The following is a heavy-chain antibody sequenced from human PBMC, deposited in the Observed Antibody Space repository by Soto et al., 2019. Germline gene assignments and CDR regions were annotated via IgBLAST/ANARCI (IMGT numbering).Heavy chain of an antibody. CDR2: IYYSGST. CDR1: GGSVSSGSYY. Sequence: SETLSLTCTVSGGSVSSGSYYWSWIRQPPGKGLEWIGYIYYSGSTHYNPSLKSRVTISVDTSKNQFSLKLSSVTAADAAVYYCARVSIPTGYYYYYGMDVWGQGTTVTVSS. D-gene: IGHD3-3*01. V-gene: IGHV4-61*01. CDR3: ARVSIPTGYYYYYGMDV. J-gene: IGHJ6*02.